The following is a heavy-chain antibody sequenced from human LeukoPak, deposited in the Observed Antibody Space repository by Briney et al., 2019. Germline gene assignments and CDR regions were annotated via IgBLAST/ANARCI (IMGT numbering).Heavy chain of an antibody. Sequence: ASVKVSCKASGYTFTSYDINWVRQATGQGLEWMGWMNPNSGNTGYAQKFQGRVTMTRNTSISTAYMELSSLRSEDTAVYYCARGINSLGYCSSTSCQRALNWFDPWGQGTLVTVSS. V-gene: IGHV1-8*01. CDR3: ARGINSLGYCSSTSCQRALNWFDP. CDR2: MNPNSGNT. CDR1: GYTFTSYD. J-gene: IGHJ5*02. D-gene: IGHD2-2*01.